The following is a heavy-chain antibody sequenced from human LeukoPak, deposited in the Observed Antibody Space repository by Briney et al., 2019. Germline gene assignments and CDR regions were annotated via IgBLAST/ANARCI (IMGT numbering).Heavy chain of an antibody. Sequence: SETLSLTCTVSGGSISSSSYYWGWIRQPPGKGLEWIGYIYYSGSTNYNPSLKSRVTISVDTSKNQFSLKLSSVTAADTAVYYCARAVVVVPAAQGAFFDYWGQGTLVTVSS. J-gene: IGHJ4*02. CDR2: IYYSGST. V-gene: IGHV4-61*05. CDR1: GGSISSSSYY. CDR3: ARAVVVVPAAQGAFFDY. D-gene: IGHD2-2*01.